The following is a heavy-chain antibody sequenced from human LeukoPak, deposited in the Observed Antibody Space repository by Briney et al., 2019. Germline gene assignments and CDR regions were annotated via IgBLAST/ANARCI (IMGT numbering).Heavy chain of an antibody. CDR3: ARGRAPGDY. Sequence: GGSLRLSCAASGFTFSTYSMNWVRQAPGKGLEWVSCISSTSNTIYYADSVKGRFTISRDNAKNSLYLQMNSLRDEDTAVYYCARGRAPGDYWGQGTLVTVSS. CDR2: ISSTSNTI. J-gene: IGHJ4*02. V-gene: IGHV3-48*02. CDR1: GFTFSTYS.